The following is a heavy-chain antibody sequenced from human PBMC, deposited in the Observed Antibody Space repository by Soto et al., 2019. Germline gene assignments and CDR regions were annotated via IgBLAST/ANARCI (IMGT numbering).Heavy chain of an antibody. D-gene: IGHD5-18*01. CDR2: MNPNSGNT. J-gene: IGHJ6*02. V-gene: IGHV1-8*01. CDR3: ARGGYSYYYYGMDV. CDR1: GYTFTSYD. Sequence: ASVKVSCKASGYTFTSYDINWVRQATGQGLEWMGWMNPNSGNTGYAQKFQGRVTMTRNTSISTAYMELSSLRSEDTAVYYCARGGYSYYYYGMDVWGQGTTVTVSS.